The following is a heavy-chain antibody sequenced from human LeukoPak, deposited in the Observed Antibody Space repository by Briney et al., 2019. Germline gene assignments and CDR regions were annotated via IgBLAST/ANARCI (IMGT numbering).Heavy chain of an antibody. CDR2: INAGNGNT. V-gene: IGHV1-3*01. J-gene: IGHJ6*02. Sequence: ASVKVSCKASGYTFTSYAMHWVRQAPGQRLEWMGWINAGNGNTKYSQKFQGRVTITRDTSASTAYMELSSLRSEDTAVYYCAIDLLPHYGMDVWGQGTTVTVSS. CDR1: GYTFTSYA. CDR3: AIDLLPHYGMDV.